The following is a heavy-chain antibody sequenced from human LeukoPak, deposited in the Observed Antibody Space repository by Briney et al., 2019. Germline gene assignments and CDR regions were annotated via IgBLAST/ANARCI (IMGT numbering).Heavy chain of an antibody. J-gene: IGHJ6*03. CDR1: GFTFSSYW. Sequence: GGSLRLSCAASGFTFSSYWMSWVRQAPGKGLEWVANIKQDGSEKYYVDSVKGRFTISRDNAKNSLYLQMNSLRAEDTAVYYCARDSRVGVPAAILDYYYYMDVWGKGTTVTVSS. V-gene: IGHV3-7*01. CDR2: IKQDGSEK. D-gene: IGHD2-2*02. CDR3: ARDSRVGVPAAILDYYYYMDV.